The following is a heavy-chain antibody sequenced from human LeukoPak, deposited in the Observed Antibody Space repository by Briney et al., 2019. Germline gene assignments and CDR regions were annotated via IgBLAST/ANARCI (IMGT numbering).Heavy chain of an antibody. J-gene: IGHJ3*01. CDR2: ISRSGRT. V-gene: IGHV4-34*01. D-gene: IGHD3-22*01. CDR3: AKVSFDSRGHDAFDH. Sequence: SETLSLTCAVKGVSVTDYDWSWIRQPPGKGLEWIGEISRSGRTNYSASLVSRLTISVGTSKTEFSLRLTSVTVADTATYYCAKVSFDSRGHDAFDHWGQGTTVIVS. CDR1: GVSVTDYD.